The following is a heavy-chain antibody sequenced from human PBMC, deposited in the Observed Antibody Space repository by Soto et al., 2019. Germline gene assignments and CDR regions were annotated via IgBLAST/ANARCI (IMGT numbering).Heavy chain of an antibody. D-gene: IGHD6-19*01. CDR3: AKDGVARNGDWDWCDP. J-gene: IGHJ5*02. CDR1: GFAFRNYA. CDR2: IHGEGAGT. Sequence: EAQLLESGGGLVQPGGSLRLSCAASGFAFRNYAMNWVRQAPGKGLEWVSSIHGEGAGTYYADSVKGRFTVSRDDSKETLYPQMSSLRVDDTAVYYCAKDGVARNGDWDWCDPWGQASPVTVAS. V-gene: IGHV3-23*01.